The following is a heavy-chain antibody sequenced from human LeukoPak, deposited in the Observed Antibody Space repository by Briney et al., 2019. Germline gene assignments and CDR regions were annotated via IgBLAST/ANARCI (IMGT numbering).Heavy chain of an antibody. J-gene: IGHJ4*02. V-gene: IGHV4-34*01. D-gene: IGHD6-13*01. CDR2: INHSGST. Sequence: SETLSLTCAVYGGSFSGYYWSWIRQPPGKGLEWIGEINHSGSTNYNPSLKSRVTISVDTSKNQFSLKLSSVTAADTAVYYCAREKSAAGEFDYWGQGTLVTVSS. CDR3: AREKSAAGEFDY. CDR1: GGSFSGYY.